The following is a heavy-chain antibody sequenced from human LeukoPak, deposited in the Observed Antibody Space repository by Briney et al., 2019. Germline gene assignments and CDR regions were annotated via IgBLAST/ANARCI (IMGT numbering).Heavy chain of an antibody. D-gene: IGHD2-2*01. CDR1: GFTFDDYA. Sequence: PGRSLRLSCAASGFTFDDYAMHWARQAPGKGLEWVSGISWNSGSIGYADSVKGRFTISRDNAKNSLYLQMNSLRAEDTALYYCAKGGRSSTSCPIGYWGQGTLVTVSS. CDR3: AKGGRSSTSCPIGY. V-gene: IGHV3-9*01. J-gene: IGHJ4*02. CDR2: ISWNSGSI.